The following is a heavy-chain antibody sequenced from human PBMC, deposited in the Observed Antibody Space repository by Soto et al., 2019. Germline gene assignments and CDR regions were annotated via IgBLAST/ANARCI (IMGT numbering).Heavy chain of an antibody. CDR3: ARTRGHYYDSSGTLDY. V-gene: IGHV1-18*01. Sequence: GASVKVSWQASGYTFTSYGISWGRQAPGQRLEWMGWISAYNGNTNYAQKLQGRVTMTTDTSTSTVYMELRSLRSDDTAVYYCARTRGHYYDSSGTLDYWGQGTLVTVSS. D-gene: IGHD3-22*01. J-gene: IGHJ4*02. CDR2: ISAYNGNT. CDR1: GYTFTSYG.